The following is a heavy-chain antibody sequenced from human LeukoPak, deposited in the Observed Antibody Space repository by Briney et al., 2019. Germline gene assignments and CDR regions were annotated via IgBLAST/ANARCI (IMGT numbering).Heavy chain of an antibody. CDR3: ARLLRDRRWLQPDY. CDR1: GGSFSGYY. Sequence: SETLSLTCAVYGGSFSGYYWSWIRQPPGKGLGWIGEINHSGSTNYNPSLKSRVTISVDTSKNQFSLKLSSVTAADTAVYYCARLLRDRRWLQPDYWGQGTLVTVSS. V-gene: IGHV4-34*01. J-gene: IGHJ4*02. D-gene: IGHD5-24*01. CDR2: INHSGST.